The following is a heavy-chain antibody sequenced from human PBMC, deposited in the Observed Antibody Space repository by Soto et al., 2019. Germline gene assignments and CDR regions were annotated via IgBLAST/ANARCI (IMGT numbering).Heavy chain of an antibody. Sequence: QVQLVQSGAEVKKPGASVKVSCKASGDTFTSYGISWVRQAPGQGLEWMGWISAYNGNTNYAQKLQGRVTMTTDTSTSTAYMELRSLRSDDTAVYYCARVLDCGGDCYPDYFDYWGQGTLVTVSS. V-gene: IGHV1-18*01. CDR3: ARVLDCGGDCYPDYFDY. CDR1: GDTFTSYG. CDR2: ISAYNGNT. J-gene: IGHJ4*02. D-gene: IGHD2-21*02.